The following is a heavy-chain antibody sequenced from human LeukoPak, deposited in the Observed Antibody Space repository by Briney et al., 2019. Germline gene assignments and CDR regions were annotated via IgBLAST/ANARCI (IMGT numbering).Heavy chain of an antibody. CDR2: ISSSSSYI. J-gene: IGHJ4*02. V-gene: IGHV3-21*01. D-gene: IGHD1-26*01. CDR3: ARVGIGSYSDPMYFDY. CDR1: GGSISSGGYY. Sequence: PSETLSLTCTVSGGSISSGGYYWSWVRQAPGKGLEWVSSISSSSSYIYYADSVKGRFTISRDNAKNSLYLQMNSLRAEDTAVYYCARVGIGSYSDPMYFDYWGQGTLVTVSS.